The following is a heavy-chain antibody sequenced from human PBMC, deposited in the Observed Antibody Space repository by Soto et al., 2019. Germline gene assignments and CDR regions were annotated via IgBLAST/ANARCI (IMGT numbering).Heavy chain of an antibody. D-gene: IGHD2-2*01. V-gene: IGHV1-46*01. CDR2: INRSGGST. CDR3: VRGGIVVVPAAIHRTRTWFDP. Sequence: GASVKVSCKASGYTLTSHYIHWVRQAPGQGLEWLGIINRSGGSTNYAQKFQGRVTMTRDTSTSTVYMELSSLRSEDTAVFYCVRGGIVVVPAAIHRTRTWFDPWGQGTLVTVSS. CDR1: GYTLTSHY. J-gene: IGHJ5*02.